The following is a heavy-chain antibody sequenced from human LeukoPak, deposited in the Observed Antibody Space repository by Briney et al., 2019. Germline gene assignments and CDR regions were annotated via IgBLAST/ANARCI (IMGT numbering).Heavy chain of an antibody. CDR3: ARDGSGTVGLDV. Sequence: ASVKVSCKASGYTFTGYYMHWVRQAPGQGLEWMGWINPNSGGTNYAQKFQGWVTMTRDTSISTAYMEPSRLRSDDTAVYYCARDGSGTVGLDVWGQGTTVTVSS. J-gene: IGHJ6*02. V-gene: IGHV1-2*04. CDR1: GYTFTGYY. D-gene: IGHD3-10*01. CDR2: INPNSGGT.